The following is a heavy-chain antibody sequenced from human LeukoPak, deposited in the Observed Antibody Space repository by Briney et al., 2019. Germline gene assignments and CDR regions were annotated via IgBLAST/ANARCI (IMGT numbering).Heavy chain of an antibody. D-gene: IGHD1-26*01. CDR1: GFTFSSYS. V-gene: IGHV3-21*01. J-gene: IGHJ4*02. CDR2: ISSSSSYI. Sequence: NPGGSLRLSCAASGFTFSSYSMNWVRQAPGKGLEWVSSISSSSSYIYYADSVKGRFTISRDNAKNSLYLQMNGLRAEDTAVYYCAKGVVGARHFDYWGQGTLVTVSS. CDR3: AKGVVGARHFDY.